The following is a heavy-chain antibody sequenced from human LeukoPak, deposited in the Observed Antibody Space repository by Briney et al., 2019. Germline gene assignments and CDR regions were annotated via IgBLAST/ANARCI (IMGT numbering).Heavy chain of an antibody. Sequence: PGGSLRLSCAASGFTFSSYAMSWVRQAPGKGLEWVSAISGSGDNIYYADSVKGRFTISRDSSKKTLYLQMNSLRAEDTAVYYCAKDKGRSGYESYSDYWGQGTLVTVSS. CDR3: AKDKGRSGYESYSDY. CDR1: GFTFSSYA. D-gene: IGHD5-12*01. CDR2: ISGSGDNI. J-gene: IGHJ4*02. V-gene: IGHV3-23*01.